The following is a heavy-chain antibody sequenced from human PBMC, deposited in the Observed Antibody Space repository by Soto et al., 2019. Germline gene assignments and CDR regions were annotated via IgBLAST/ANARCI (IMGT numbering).Heavy chain of an antibody. CDR1: GFAFSSYG. V-gene: IGHV3-48*02. CDR3: ARKVITGTTRGAFDI. CDR2: IGSSSSSI. Sequence: EVQLVESGGGLLQPGGSLRLSCAASGFAFSSYGMSWVRQAPGKGLEWVSYIGSSSSSIYYADSVKGRFTISRDNANNSLYLQMNSLRDGDTAVYYCARKVITGTTRGAFDIWGQGTMVTVSS. J-gene: IGHJ3*02. D-gene: IGHD1-20*01.